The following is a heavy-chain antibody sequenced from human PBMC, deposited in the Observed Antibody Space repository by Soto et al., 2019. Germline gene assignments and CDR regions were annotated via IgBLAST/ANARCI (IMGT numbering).Heavy chain of an antibody. Sequence: EVQLLESGGGLVQPGGSLRLSCAASGFTFSTYTMGWVRQAPGKGLEWVSDINPSGGRTYYADSVKGRFAISRDNSKNPLYLQMNSLRAEDTAVYYCAKALHASAYDYWGQGTLVTVSS. CDR2: INPSGGRT. CDR1: GFTFSTYT. J-gene: IGHJ4*02. D-gene: IGHD6-25*01. CDR3: AKALHASAYDY. V-gene: IGHV3-23*01.